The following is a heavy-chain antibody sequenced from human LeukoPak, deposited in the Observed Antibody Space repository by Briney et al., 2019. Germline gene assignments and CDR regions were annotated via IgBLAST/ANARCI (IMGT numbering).Heavy chain of an antibody. J-gene: IGHJ4*02. V-gene: IGHV3-30-3*02. D-gene: IGHD5-12*01. Sequence: GKSLRLSCAASGFTFSGYPIHWVRQAPGKGLEWVAVISYDGSNKYYADSVKGRFTISSDNSKNTVYLQMNSLRPEDMAVYYCAKEIFSGLLYIDYWGQGTLVTVSS. CDR1: GFTFSGYP. CDR3: AKEIFSGLLYIDY. CDR2: ISYDGSNK.